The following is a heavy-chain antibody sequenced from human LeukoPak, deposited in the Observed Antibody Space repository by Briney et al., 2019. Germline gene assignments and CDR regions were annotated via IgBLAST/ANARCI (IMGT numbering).Heavy chain of an antibody. D-gene: IGHD3-22*01. V-gene: IGHV3-21*04. J-gene: IGHJ5*02. CDR1: GFSFSSYS. CDR3: AKSQKNYYDSSGYYFGWFDP. CDR2: ISSGSNYM. Sequence: GGSLRLSCTASGFSFSSYSMSWVRQVPGKGLEWVSTISSGSNYMYYADSVKGRFTISRDNSKNTLYLQMNSLRAEDTAVYYCAKSQKNYYDSSGYYFGWFDPWGQGTLVTVSS.